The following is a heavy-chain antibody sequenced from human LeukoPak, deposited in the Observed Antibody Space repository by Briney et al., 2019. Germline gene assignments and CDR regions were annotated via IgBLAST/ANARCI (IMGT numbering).Heavy chain of an antibody. D-gene: IGHD6-6*01. CDR2: LYSEGGRT. Sequence: GGSLRLSCVGSGFIFRNDWMHWVRQAPGEGLVWVSRLYSEGGRTYYADSVKGRFTISRDNAKNTLYLHMNSLTVEDTAVYYCSRGLGQPVDSWGQGTLVTVSS. CDR3: SRGLGQPVDS. V-gene: IGHV3-74*01. J-gene: IGHJ4*02. CDR1: GFIFRNDW.